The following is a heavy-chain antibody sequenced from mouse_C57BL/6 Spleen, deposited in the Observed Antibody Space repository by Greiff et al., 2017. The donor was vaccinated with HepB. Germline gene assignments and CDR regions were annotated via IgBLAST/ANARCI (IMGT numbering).Heavy chain of an antibody. J-gene: IGHJ4*01. CDR3: TRDLGFRYYGSSYYYAMDY. CDR2: IDPETGGT. V-gene: IGHV1-15*01. CDR1: GYTFTDYE. D-gene: IGHD1-1*01. Sequence: VKLQESGAELVRPGASVTLSCKASGYTFTDYEMHWVKQTPVHGLEWIGAIDPETGGTAYNQKFKGKAILTADKSSSTAYMELRSLTSEDSAVYYCTRDLGFRYYGSSYYYAMDYWGQGTSVTVSS.